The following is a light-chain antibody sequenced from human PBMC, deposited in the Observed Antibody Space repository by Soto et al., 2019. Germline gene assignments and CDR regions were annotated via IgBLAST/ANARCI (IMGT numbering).Light chain of an antibody. CDR1: SSDVGGYNY. Sequence: QSALTQPASVSGSPGQPITISCTGTSSDVGGYNYVSWYQHHPGKAPKLMIFDVSNRPSGVSNRFSVSKSGNTASLTISGLQPDDEADYYFSSYTTSNTRQIVCGTGTKVTVL. CDR3: SSYTTSNTRQIV. J-gene: IGLJ1*01. CDR2: DVS. V-gene: IGLV2-14*03.